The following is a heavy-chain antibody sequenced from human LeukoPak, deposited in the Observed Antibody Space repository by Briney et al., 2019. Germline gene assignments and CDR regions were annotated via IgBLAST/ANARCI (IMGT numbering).Heavy chain of an antibody. J-gene: IGHJ4*02. CDR2: IYYSGST. V-gene: IGHV4-39*01. D-gene: IGHD2-21*01. Sequence: SETLSLTCTASGGSISSSSYYWGWIRQPPGKGLEWIGSIYYSGSTYYNPSLKSRVTISVDTSKNQFSLKLSSVTAADTAVYYCARGVMLFSFDYWGQGTLVTVSS. CDR3: ARGVMLFSFDY. CDR1: GGSISSSSYY.